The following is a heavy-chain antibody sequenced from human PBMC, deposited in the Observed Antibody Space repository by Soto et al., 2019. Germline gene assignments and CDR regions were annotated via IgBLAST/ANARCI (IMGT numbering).Heavy chain of an antibody. Sequence: ASVKVSCKASGGTFSSYTISWVRQAPGQGLEWMGRIIPILGIANYAQKFQGRVTITADKSTSTAYMELSSLRSEDTAVYYCARRGIAAAGTRLDAFDIWGQGTMVTVSS. CDR3: ARRGIAAAGTRLDAFDI. CDR2: IIPILGIA. CDR1: GGTFSSYT. D-gene: IGHD6-13*01. V-gene: IGHV1-69*02. J-gene: IGHJ3*02.